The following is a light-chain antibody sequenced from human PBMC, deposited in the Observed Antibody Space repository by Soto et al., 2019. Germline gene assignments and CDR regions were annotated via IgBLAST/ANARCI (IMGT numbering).Light chain of an antibody. CDR3: SSYTNSGALVV. Sequence: QSVLTQPASVSGSPGQSITISCTGTSSDIGGYKYVSWYQQHPGKAPKLMIYDVTNRPSGVSNRFSGSKSGNTASLTISGLQAEDEADYYRSSYTNSGALVVFGGGTKLTVL. J-gene: IGLJ2*01. CDR2: DVT. CDR1: SSDIGGYKY. V-gene: IGLV2-14*01.